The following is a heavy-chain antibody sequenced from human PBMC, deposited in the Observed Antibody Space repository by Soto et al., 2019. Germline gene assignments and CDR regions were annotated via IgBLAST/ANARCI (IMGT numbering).Heavy chain of an antibody. CDR1: GFTFSSYA. CDR2: ISGSGGRT. Sequence: EVQLLESGGGLVQPGGSLRLSCAASGFTFSSYAMNWVRQAPGKGLEWVSAISGSGGRTYYADSVKGRFTISRDNSKKTLYLQMNSLRGEDTAVYYCGKGSAATNYFYYATDVWGQGTTVTVSS. D-gene: IGHD2-15*01. CDR3: GKGSAATNYFYYATDV. J-gene: IGHJ6*02. V-gene: IGHV3-23*01.